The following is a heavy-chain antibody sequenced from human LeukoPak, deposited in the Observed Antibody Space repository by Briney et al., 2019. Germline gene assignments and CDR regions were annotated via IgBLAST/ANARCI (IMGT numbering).Heavy chain of an antibody. CDR2: ISADGTT. CDR1: GFTFDKYA. CDR3: GTWAFYHGLDV. V-gene: IGHV3-43*02. Sequence: PGGSLRLSCTASGFTFDKYAMHWVRQPPGKGLEWVSVISADGTTDHADSVKGRFIISRDNSKKSLFLQMNSLRPGDTALYYCGTWAFYHGLDVWGQGATVTVSS. J-gene: IGHJ6*02. D-gene: IGHD1-26*01.